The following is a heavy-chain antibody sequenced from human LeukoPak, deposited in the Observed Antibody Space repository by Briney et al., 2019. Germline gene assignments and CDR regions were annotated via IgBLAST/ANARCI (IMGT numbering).Heavy chain of an antibody. CDR1: GGSISSSSYY. V-gene: IGHV4-39*01. Sequence: SETLSLTCTVSGGSISSSSYYWGWIRQPPGKGLEWIGSIFYSGSTYYSPSLKSRLTISVDTSKNQFSLKLSSVTAADTAVYYCARVTMIVVVNWFDPWGQGTLSPSPQ. J-gene: IGHJ5*02. CDR3: ARVTMIVVVNWFDP. CDR2: IFYSGST. D-gene: IGHD3-22*01.